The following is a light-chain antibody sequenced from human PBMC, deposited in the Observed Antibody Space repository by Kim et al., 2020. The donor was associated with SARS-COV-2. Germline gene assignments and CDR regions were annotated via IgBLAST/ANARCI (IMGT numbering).Light chain of an antibody. V-gene: IGLV3-19*01. CDR3: NSRDNNDNVV. Sequence: VALGQTVRNTCQGHSLRSYYTTGYQQKPGQAPILGLYGKNTRPSGTPARFSGSSSGNTASLTITGTQAGDEADYYCNSRDNNDNVVFGGGTQLTVL. CDR1: SLRSYY. CDR2: GKN. J-gene: IGLJ2*01.